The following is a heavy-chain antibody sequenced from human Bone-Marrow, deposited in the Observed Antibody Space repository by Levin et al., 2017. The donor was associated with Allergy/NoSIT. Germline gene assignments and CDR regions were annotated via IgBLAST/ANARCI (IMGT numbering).Heavy chain of an antibody. CDR3: ATERTSGGSPIY. Sequence: AASVKVSCKVSGYSLTELSIYWVRQAPGKGLNWMAGFDPEDGETIYARGFQGRVTLTEDPSTDTAYMELTSLKYEDTPVYYCATERTSGGSPIYWGHGTLVSVSS. D-gene: IGHD3-16*01. CDR2: FDPEDGET. J-gene: IGHJ4*01. CDR1: GYSLTELS. V-gene: IGHV1-24*01.